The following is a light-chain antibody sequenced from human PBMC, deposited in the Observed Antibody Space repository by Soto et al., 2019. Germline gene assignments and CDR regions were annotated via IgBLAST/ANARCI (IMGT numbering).Light chain of an antibody. CDR2: GNS. V-gene: IGLV1-40*01. CDR3: QSYDSSPSGYV. Sequence: QSVLTQPPSVSGAPGQRVTISCTGSSSNIGAGYDVHWYQQLPGTAPKLLIYGNSNRPSGVPDRFSGSKSGTSASLAITGLQAEDGADYYCQSYDSSPSGYVFGTGTKLTVL. J-gene: IGLJ1*01. CDR1: SSNIGAGYD.